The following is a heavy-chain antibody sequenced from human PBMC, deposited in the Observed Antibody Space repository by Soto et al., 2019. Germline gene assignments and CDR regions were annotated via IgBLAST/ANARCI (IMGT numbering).Heavy chain of an antibody. J-gene: IGHJ6*02. CDR3: AKKLGIDPFGSYGLDV. D-gene: IGHD7-27*01. V-gene: IGHV1-69*01. CDR2: IIPISSTT. CDR1: GGNFITFA. Sequence: QVELVQSGAEVKKPGSSVKVSCKASGGNFITFAISWVRQAPGQGLEWMGEIIPISSTTKSAHKFQARVTISADGSSSTGQMELRSLKSEDTAIYFCAKKLGIDPFGSYGLDVWGHGTTVTVSS.